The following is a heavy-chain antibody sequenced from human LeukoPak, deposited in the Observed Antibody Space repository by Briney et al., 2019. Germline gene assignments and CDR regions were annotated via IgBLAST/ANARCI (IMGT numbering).Heavy chain of an antibody. V-gene: IGHV3-21*01. J-gene: IGHJ4*02. D-gene: IGHD1-26*01. CDR1: GFTFSSYS. CDR2: ISSSSSYI. CDR3: ARDPIVGATRFDY. Sequence: GGSLRLSCAASGFTFSSYSMNWVRQAPGKGLEWVSSISSSSSYIYYADSVKGRFTISRDNAKNSLYLQMNSLRAEDTAVYYCARDPIVGATRFDYWGQGTLVTVSS.